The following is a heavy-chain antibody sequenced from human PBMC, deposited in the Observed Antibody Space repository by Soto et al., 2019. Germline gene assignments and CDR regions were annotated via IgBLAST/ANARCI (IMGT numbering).Heavy chain of an antibody. J-gene: IGHJ4*02. V-gene: IGHV1-2*04. CDR2: INPKSGGT. CDR1: GYSFTDYH. Sequence: DSVKVSCNASGYSFTDYHIHWVRQAPGQGLEWLGRINPKSGGTSTAQKFQGWVTMTTDTSISTASMELTRLTSDDTAIYYCATDPNTAMVYGAHYWGQGTLVTVSS. CDR3: ATDPNTAMVYGAHY. D-gene: IGHD5-18*01.